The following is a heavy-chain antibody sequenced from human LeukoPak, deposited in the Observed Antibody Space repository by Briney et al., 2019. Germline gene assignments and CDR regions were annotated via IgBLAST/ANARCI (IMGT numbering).Heavy chain of an antibody. V-gene: IGHV3-66*01. CDR3: AKIQRNYGLYYFDY. CDR1: GFTVSSNY. D-gene: IGHD3-10*01. J-gene: IGHJ4*02. CDR2: IYSGGST. Sequence: GGSLRLSCAASGFTVSSNYMSWVRQAPGKGLEWVSVIYSGGSTYYADSVKGRFTISRDNSKNTLYLQMNSLRAEDTAVYYCAKIQRNYGLYYFDYWGQGTLVTVSS.